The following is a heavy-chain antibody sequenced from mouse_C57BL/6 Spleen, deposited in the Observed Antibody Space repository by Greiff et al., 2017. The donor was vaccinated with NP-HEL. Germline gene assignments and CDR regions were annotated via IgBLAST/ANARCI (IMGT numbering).Heavy chain of an antibody. J-gene: IGHJ4*01. V-gene: IGHV2-5*01. Sequence: QVQLKQSGPGLVQPSQSLSITCTVSGFSLTSYGVHWVRQSPGKGLEWLGVIWRGGITDYNAAFTSRLSITKDNSKSQVFFKMNSLQADDTAIYYCAKSGVEGAMDYWGQGTSVTVSS. D-gene: IGHD1-1*01. CDR2: IWRGGIT. CDR3: AKSGVEGAMDY. CDR1: GFSLTSYG.